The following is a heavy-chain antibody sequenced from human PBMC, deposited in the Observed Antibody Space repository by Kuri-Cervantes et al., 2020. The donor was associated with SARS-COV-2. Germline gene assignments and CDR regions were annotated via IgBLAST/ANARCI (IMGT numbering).Heavy chain of an antibody. CDR2: IKQDGSEK. V-gene: IGHV3-7*01. J-gene: IGHJ4*02. CDR1: GFTFSSYW. CDR3: ARDFNHLDY. Sequence: GESLKISCAASGFTFSSYWMSWVRQASGKGLEGVANIKQDGSEKYYVDSVKGRFTISRDNAMNSLYLQMNSLRSEDTAVYYCARDFNHLDYWGQGTLVTVSS.